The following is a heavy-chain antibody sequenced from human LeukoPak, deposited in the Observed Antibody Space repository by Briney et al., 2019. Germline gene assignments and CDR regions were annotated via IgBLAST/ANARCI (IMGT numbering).Heavy chain of an antibody. Sequence: SHTLSLTCTLSGLSLSCVGQYCSWIPQHPAKVLEWIGYIYTSGSTNYNPSLKSRVTISVDTSKNQFSLKLSSVTAADTAVYYCARQYYDFWSGYYRANWFDPWGQGTLVTVSS. CDR3: ARQYYDFWSGYYRANWFDP. D-gene: IGHD3-3*01. CDR2: IYTSGST. V-gene: IGHV4-31*03. J-gene: IGHJ5*02. CDR1: GLSLSCVGQY.